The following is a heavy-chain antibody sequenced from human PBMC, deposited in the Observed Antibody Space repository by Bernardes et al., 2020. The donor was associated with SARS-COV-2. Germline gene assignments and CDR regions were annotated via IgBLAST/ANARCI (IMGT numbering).Heavy chain of an antibody. D-gene: IGHD3-3*01. CDR1: GGSITSYF. CDR3: ARFHYDFLTYYYYMDV. V-gene: IGHV4-59*08. Sequence: SETLSLTCSVSGGSITSYFWSWIRQPPGKGLEWIGHIFYTGSTSYNPSLKSRVSISVDTSKNQFSLKLNSVTAADTALYYCARFHYDFLTYYYYMDVWGKGTTVTVSS. CDR2: IFYTGST. J-gene: IGHJ6*03.